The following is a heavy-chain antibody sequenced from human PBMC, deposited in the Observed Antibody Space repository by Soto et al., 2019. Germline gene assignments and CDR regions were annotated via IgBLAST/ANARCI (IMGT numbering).Heavy chain of an antibody. V-gene: IGHV1-18*01. J-gene: IGHJ5*02. D-gene: IGHD2-2*01. CDR3: ARVVPGAEAWFGP. CDR2: ISLYSDGT. CDR1: GYTFSNYG. Sequence: ASVTVSCQTSGYTFSNYGITWVRQAPGQPLEWLGWISLYSDGTNYAQKFQGRVSMTADTSTTTAYMELRSLRSDDTAVYYCARVVPGAEAWFGPWGQGTLVT.